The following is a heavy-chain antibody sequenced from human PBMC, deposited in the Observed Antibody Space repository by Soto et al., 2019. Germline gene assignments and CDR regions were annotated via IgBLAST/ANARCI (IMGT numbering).Heavy chain of an antibody. J-gene: IGHJ4*02. Sequence: QVQLVESGGGVVQPGRSLRLSCAASGFTFSSYAMHWVRQAPGKGLEWVAVISYDGSNKYYADSVKGRFTISRDNSKNTLYLQMNSLRAEDTAGYYCARGRGIWFGEPNDYWGQGTLVTVSS. D-gene: IGHD3-10*01. CDR3: ARGRGIWFGEPNDY. CDR2: ISYDGSNK. V-gene: IGHV3-30-3*01. CDR1: GFTFSSYA.